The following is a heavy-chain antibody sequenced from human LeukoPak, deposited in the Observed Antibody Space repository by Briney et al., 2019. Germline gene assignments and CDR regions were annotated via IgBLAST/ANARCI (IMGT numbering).Heavy chain of an antibody. J-gene: IGHJ4*02. Sequence: GGSQRLSCAASGFTFSSYAMSWVRQAPGKGLDWVSAIGGSGGSTYYADSVKGRFTISRDNSKNTLYLQMNSLRAEDTAVYYCAKDSSGSGSYYKMYWGQGTLVTVSS. V-gene: IGHV3-23*01. D-gene: IGHD3-10*01. CDR1: GFTFSSYA. CDR2: IGGSGGST. CDR3: AKDSSGSGSYYKMY.